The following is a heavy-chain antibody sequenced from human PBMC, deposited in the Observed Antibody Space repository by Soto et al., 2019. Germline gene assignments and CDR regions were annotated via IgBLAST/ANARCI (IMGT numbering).Heavy chain of an antibody. D-gene: IGHD3-10*01. J-gene: IGHJ4*02. Sequence: PSETLSLTCTVSGGSISSGGYYWGWIRQHPGKGLEWIGYIYYSGSTYYNPSPKSRVTISVDTSKNQFSLKLSSVTAEDTAVYYCARDSPYYCGSCPNERAFDYWGQGTLVTVSS. CDR3: ARDSPYYCGSCPNERAFDY. CDR2: IYYSGST. CDR1: GGSISSGGYY. V-gene: IGHV4-31*03.